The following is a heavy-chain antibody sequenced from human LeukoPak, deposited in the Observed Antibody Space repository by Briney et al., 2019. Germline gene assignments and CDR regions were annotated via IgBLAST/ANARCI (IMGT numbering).Heavy chain of an antibody. V-gene: IGHV3-23*01. CDR1: GFTFSSYA. D-gene: IGHD3-10*01. J-gene: IGHJ4*02. CDR3: ARSLRGVIMALFDY. CDR2: ISGSGGST. Sequence: GGSLRLSCAASGFTFSSYAMNWVRQAPGKGLEWVSSISGSGGSTYYADSVKGRFTISRDNSKNTLYLQMNSLRAEDTAVYYCARSLRGVIMALFDYWGQGTLVTVSS.